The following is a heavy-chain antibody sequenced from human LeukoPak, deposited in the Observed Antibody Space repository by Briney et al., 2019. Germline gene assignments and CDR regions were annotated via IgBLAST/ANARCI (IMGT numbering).Heavy chain of an antibody. J-gene: IGHJ4*02. CDR2: ISGSGGST. Sequence: GGSLRPSCAASGFTFSSYAMSWVRQAPGKGLEWVSAISGSGGSTYYADSVKGRFTISRDNSKSTLYLQMNSLRAEDTAVYYCAKDRGGWYGDYFDYWGQGTLVTVSS. CDR3: AKDRGGWYGDYFDY. D-gene: IGHD6-19*01. V-gene: IGHV3-23*01. CDR1: GFTFSSYA.